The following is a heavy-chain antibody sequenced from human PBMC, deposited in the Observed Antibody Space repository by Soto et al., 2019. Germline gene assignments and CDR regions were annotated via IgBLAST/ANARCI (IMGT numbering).Heavy chain of an antibody. D-gene: IGHD2-21*02. J-gene: IGHJ4*02. V-gene: IGHV3-7*01. CDR2: IKQDGSGK. CDR1: GFTFSNYW. CDR3: ARGAYCGSDCHYYFDY. Sequence: EVQLVESGGDLVQPGGSLRLSCAASGFTFSNYWMSWVLQAPGKGLEWMANIKQDGSGKNYVDSVKGRFTISRDNAKNSLYLQMNSLRAEDTAVYYCARGAYCGSDCHYYFDYWGQGTLVTVSS.